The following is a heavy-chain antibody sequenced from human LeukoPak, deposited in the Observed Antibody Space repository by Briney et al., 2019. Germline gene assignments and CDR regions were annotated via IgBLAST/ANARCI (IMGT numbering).Heavy chain of an antibody. J-gene: IGHJ4*02. CDR3: AREGKVAVAGTIFDY. V-gene: IGHV3-74*01. CDR1: GFTFSSYA. CDR2: INSDGSST. D-gene: IGHD6-19*01. Sequence: PGGSLRLSCAVSGFTFSSYAMSWVRQAPGKGLVWVSRINSDGSSTSYADSVKGRFTISRDNAKNTLYLQMNSLRAEDTAVYYCAREGKVAVAGTIFDYWGQGTLVTVSS.